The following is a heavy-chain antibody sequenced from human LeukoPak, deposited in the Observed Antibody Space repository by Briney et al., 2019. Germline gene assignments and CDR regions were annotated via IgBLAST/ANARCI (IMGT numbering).Heavy chain of an antibody. CDR3: ARDRAMVRGVIIGWFDP. V-gene: IGHV1-2*02. D-gene: IGHD3-10*01. CDR1: GYTFTGYY. CDR2: INPNSGGT. J-gene: IGHJ5*02. Sequence: ASVKVSCKASGYTFTGYYMHWVRQAPGQGLEWMGWINPNSGGTNCAQKFQGRVTMTRDTSISTAYMELSRLRSDDTAVYYCARDRAMVRGVIIGWFDPWGQGALVTVSS.